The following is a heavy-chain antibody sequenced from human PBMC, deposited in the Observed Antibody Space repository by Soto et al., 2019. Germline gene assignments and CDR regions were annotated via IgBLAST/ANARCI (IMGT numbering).Heavy chain of an antibody. CDR2: INPSGGST. CDR1: GHTFTSYY. CDR3: AREKIPVARTFFNWFDP. D-gene: IGHD6-19*01. V-gene: IGHV1-46*03. Sequence: GASVKVSCKASGHTFTSYYIHWVRQAPGQGLEWMGIINPSGGSTTYAQKFQGRVTLTRDTASSTVYMELNSLRSEDTAVYYCAREKIPVARTFFNWFDPWGQATLVTVSS. J-gene: IGHJ5*02.